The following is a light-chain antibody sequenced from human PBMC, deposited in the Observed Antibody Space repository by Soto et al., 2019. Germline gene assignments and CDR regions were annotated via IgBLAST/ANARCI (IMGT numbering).Light chain of an antibody. V-gene: IGKV3-20*01. J-gene: IGKJ1*01. CDR3: QQYGSSPRT. CDR2: GSS. Sequence: EIVLTQSPGTLSLSPGERATLSCRASQSVSSSYLAWYQQKPGQPTRLLIYGSSSRANGIPDRFSGSGSGTDFTLTISRLEPEDFAVYYCQQYGSSPRTFGQGTKVEIK. CDR1: QSVSSSY.